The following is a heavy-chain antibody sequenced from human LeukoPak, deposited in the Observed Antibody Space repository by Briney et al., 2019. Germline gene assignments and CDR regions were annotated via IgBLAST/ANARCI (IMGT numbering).Heavy chain of an antibody. V-gene: IGHV3-48*03. CDR2: ISSGGTTI. CDR3: ARGSVFFDY. J-gene: IGHJ4*02. CDR1: GFTFSSYE. Sequence: GGSLRLSCAASGFTFSSYEMHWVRQAPGKGLEWVAYISSGGTTIYYADSVKGRFTISRDNAKNSLYLQMDSLRAEDTAVYYCARGSVFFDYWGQGTLVTVSS.